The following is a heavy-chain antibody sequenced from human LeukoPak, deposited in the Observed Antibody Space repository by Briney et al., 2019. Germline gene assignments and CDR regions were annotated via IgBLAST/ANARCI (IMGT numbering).Heavy chain of an antibody. D-gene: IGHD5-12*01. CDR1: GFTFSSYT. CDR3: AKVQYSDYDMNFDS. CDR2: IGGSDGNT. V-gene: IGHV3-23*01. J-gene: IGHJ4*02. Sequence: GGSLRLSCAASGFTFSSYTMSWVRQAPGMGLEWVSAIGGSDGNTYYADSVKGRFTISRDNSKNSLYLQINSLRADDTAVYYCAKVQYSDYDMNFDSWGQGTLVTVSS.